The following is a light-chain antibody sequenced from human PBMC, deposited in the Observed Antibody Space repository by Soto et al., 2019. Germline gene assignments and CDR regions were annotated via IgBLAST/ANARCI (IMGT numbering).Light chain of an antibody. V-gene: IGLV2-14*01. J-gene: IGLJ1*01. CDR3: SSYRATSTPDV. Sequence: QSALAQPASVSGSPGQSITISCSGTSGDVGGYNYVSWYQQYPGKAPKLILYEVSKRPSGVSNRFSGSKSGKTASLTISGLQAEDEADYYCSSYRATSTPDVFGTGTKLTVL. CDR2: EVS. CDR1: SGDVGGYNY.